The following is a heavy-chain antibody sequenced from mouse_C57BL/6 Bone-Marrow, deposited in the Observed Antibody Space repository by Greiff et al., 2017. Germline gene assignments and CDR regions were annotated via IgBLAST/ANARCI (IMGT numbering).Heavy chain of an antibody. CDR3: AREWLWFAY. V-gene: IGHV1-59*01. CDR2: IDPSDSYT. CDR1: GYTFTSYW. J-gene: IGHJ3*01. D-gene: IGHD1-3*01. Sequence: QVQLQQPGAELVRPGTSVKLSCKASGYTFTSYWMHWVKQRPGQGLEWIGVIDPSDSYTNYNQKFKGKATLTVDTSSSTAYMQLSSLTSEDSAVYCCAREWLWFAYWGQGTLVTVSA.